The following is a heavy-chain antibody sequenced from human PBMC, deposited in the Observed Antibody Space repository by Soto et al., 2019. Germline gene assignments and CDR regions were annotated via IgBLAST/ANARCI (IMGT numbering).Heavy chain of an antibody. CDR1: GGTFSSYT. V-gene: IGHV1-69*02. CDR2: IIPILGIT. CDR3: ARGVGRARGCDY. Sequence: QVQLVQSGAEVKKPGSSVKVSCKASGGTFSSYTISWVRQAPGQGLEWMGRIIPILGITNYAQKFQGRVTITADKSTSTAYMELSSLRSEDTAVYYCARGVGRARGCDYWGQGTLVTVSS. J-gene: IGHJ4*02.